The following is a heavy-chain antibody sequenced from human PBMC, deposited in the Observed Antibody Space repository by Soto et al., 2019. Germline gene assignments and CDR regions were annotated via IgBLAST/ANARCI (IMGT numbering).Heavy chain of an antibody. CDR2: IIPILETA. CDR1: GGTFGRYT. CDR3: ARGGKLGAGLDV. V-gene: IGHV1-69*08. D-gene: IGHD3-10*01. Sequence: QVQLVQSGAEVKKPGSSVKVSCKASGGTFGRYTLSWVRQAPGQGLEWMGWIIPILETANYARRFQGRLTMTPDTCTGTAYMALSGLNSAAPGADYVARGGKLGAGLDVWGKGNPVTVSS. J-gene: IGHJ6*04.